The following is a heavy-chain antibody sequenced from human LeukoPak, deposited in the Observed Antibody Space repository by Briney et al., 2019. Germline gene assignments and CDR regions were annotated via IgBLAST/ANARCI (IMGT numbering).Heavy chain of an antibody. CDR3: ASRNLEYSSGWYGDYFDF. J-gene: IGHJ4*02. D-gene: IGHD6-19*01. Sequence: GKSLRLSCAASGFTFNSYTMHWVRQAPGKGLEWVAVISYDGNNKYYADSVRGRFTISRDNAKNSLYLQMNSLRAEDTAVYYCASRNLEYSSGWYGDYFDFWGQGTQVTVSS. CDR2: ISYDGNNK. CDR1: GFTFNSYT. V-gene: IGHV3-30-3*01.